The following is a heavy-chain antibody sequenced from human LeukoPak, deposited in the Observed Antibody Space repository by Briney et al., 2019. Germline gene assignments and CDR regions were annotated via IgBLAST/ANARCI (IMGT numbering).Heavy chain of an antibody. CDR3: ARRGANTYYYYGMDV. J-gene: IGHJ6*02. CDR1: GFTFSSYS. V-gene: IGHV3-21*01. CDR2: ISSSSSYI. Sequence: GGSLRLSCAASGFTFSSYSMNWVRQAPGKGLEWVSSISSSSSYIYYADSVKGRFTISRDNAKNSLYLQMNSLRAEDTAVYYCARRGANTYYYYGMDVWGQGTTVTVSS.